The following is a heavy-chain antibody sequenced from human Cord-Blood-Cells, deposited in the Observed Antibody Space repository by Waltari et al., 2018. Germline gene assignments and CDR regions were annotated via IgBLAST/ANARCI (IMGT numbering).Heavy chain of an antibody. Sequence: QVQLQQWGAGVLKPSATLSPTCAVYGGSFSGYYWSWTRQPPGKGLEWIGEINHSGSTNYNPSLKSRVTISVDTSKNQFSLKLSSVTAADTAVYYCATNRYDFLGFDIWGQGTMVTVSS. D-gene: IGHD3-3*01. CDR3: ATNRYDFLGFDI. V-gene: IGHV4-34*01. CDR1: GGSFSGYY. CDR2: INHSGST. J-gene: IGHJ3*02.